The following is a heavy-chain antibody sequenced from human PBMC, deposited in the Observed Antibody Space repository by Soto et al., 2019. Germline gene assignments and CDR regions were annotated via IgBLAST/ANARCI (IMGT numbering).Heavy chain of an antibody. CDR2: MYAGGST. D-gene: IGHD6-13*01. CDR1: GFSVTTTY. V-gene: IGHV3-53*01. Sequence: GRSLRLSCTAPGFSVTTTYMSWVRQAPGKGLEWVSLMYAGGSTSYADSVKGRFTVSRDNSNNTLFLQLDSLRVEDTAVYYCARGTWGISWPNFFDYWGQGVLVTVSS. J-gene: IGHJ4*02. CDR3: ARGTWGISWPNFFDY.